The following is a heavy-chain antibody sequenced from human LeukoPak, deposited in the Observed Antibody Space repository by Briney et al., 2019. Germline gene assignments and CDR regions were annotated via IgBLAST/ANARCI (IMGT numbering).Heavy chain of an antibody. D-gene: IGHD6-19*01. CDR2: MNPNSGNT. CDR1: GYTFTSYD. Sequence: ASVTVSCKASGYTFTSYDINWVRQATGQGLEWMGWMNPNSGNTGYAQKFQGRVTMTRNTSISTAYMELSSLRSEDTAVYYCASDGGSGWYRYFQHWGQGTLVTVSS. J-gene: IGHJ1*01. CDR3: ASDGGSGWYRYFQH. V-gene: IGHV1-8*01.